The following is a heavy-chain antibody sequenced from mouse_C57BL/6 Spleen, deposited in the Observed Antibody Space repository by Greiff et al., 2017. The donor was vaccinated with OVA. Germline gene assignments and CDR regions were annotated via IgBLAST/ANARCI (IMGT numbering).Heavy chain of an antibody. CDR3: ARARYYGSSYGFDY. V-gene: IGHV5-17*01. D-gene: IGHD1-1*01. J-gene: IGHJ2*01. CDR1: GFTFSDYG. Sequence: EVQGVESGGGLVKPGGSLKLSCAASGFTFSDYGMHWVRQAPEKGLEWVAYISSGSSTIYYADTVKGRFTISRDNAKNTLFLQMTSLRSEDTAMYYCARARYYGSSYGFDYWGQGTTLTVSS. CDR2: ISSGSSTI.